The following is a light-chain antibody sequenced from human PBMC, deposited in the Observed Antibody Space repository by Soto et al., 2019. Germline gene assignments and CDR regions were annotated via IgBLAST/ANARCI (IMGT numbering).Light chain of an antibody. J-gene: IGKJ1*01. CDR1: QSISSW. CDR3: QQYDSYPRT. Sequence: DILMTQFPATLSASIGDRVTITCRASQSISSWLAWYQQKPGKAPKVLIYKASSLESGVPSRFSGSGSGTEFTLTISSLQPDDFGTYYCQQYDSYPRTFGQGTKVDIK. V-gene: IGKV1-5*03. CDR2: KAS.